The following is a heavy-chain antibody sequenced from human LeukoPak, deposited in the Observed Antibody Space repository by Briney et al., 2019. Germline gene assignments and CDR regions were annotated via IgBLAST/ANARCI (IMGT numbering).Heavy chain of an antibody. CDR3: ARDSGTTGEVKFDP. CDR2: MYYTGST. J-gene: IGHJ5*02. V-gene: IGHV4-59*12. Sequence: PSETLSLTCTVSGGSISSYYWSWIRQPPGKGLEWIGYMYYTGSTNYNPSLKSRVTISVDTSKNQFSLKLSSVTAADTAVYYCARDSGTTGEVKFDPWGQGTLVTVSS. CDR1: GGSISSYY. D-gene: IGHD3-10*01.